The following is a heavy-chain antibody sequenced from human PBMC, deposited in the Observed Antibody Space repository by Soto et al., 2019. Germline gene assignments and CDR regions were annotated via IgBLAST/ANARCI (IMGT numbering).Heavy chain of an antibody. CDR2: ISGTGGST. D-gene: IGHD3-22*01. CDR1: GFTFSNYA. Sequence: EVQLLGSGGGLVQPGGSLRLSCAASGFTFSNYATNWVRQAPGRGLEWVSVISGTGGSTYYADSVKGRFTISRDNSKNRLDLQMNSLRAEDTAVYYCAKGSPIGSYYGTSGFDYWGQGTLVTVSS. J-gene: IGHJ4*02. CDR3: AKGSPIGSYYGTSGFDY. V-gene: IGHV3-23*01.